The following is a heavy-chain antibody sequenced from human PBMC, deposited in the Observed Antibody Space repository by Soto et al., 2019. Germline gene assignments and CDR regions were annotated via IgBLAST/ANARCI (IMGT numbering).Heavy chain of an antibody. CDR1: CYSISSGYC. V-gene: IGHV4-38-2*01. CDR3: ALPYAGDPAGFDY. CDR2: IYHSGST. D-gene: IGHD2-21*02. Sequence: SEALSLTCAVSCYSISSGYCWGWIRQPPGKGLEWIGSIYHSGSTYYNPSLKSRVTISVDTSKNQFSLKLSSVTAADTALYYCALPYAGDPAGFDYWGQGTLVTVSS. J-gene: IGHJ4*02.